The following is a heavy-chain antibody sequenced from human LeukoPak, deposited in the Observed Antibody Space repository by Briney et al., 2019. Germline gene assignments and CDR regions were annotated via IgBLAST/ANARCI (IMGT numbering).Heavy chain of an antibody. CDR2: MNPNSGNT. J-gene: IGHJ4*02. CDR1: GYTFTSYD. D-gene: IGHD3-10*01. V-gene: IGHV1-8*03. CDR3: ARGLRYYGSGSYSY. Sequence: ASVKVSCKASGYTFTSYDINWVRQATGQGLEWMGWMNPNSGNTGYAQKFQGRVTITRNTSISTAYMELSSLRSENTAVYYCARGLRYYGSGSYSYWGQGTLVTVSS.